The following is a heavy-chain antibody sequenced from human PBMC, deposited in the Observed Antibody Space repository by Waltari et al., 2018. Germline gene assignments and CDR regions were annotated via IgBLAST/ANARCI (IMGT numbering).Heavy chain of an antibody. J-gene: IGHJ2*01. CDR2: ILVGGSP. Sequence: VQLVESGGDLIEPGVSLRLSCAASGFTVSSNYLDWGRHGQGRGDGLVSVILVGGSPYYADAGKGRFTTSTDNSKNTLYVQRNSLRAEDTAVCDCARVAGAILTGYRIDLWGRGTLVTVSS. CDR1: GFTVSSNY. V-gene: IGHV3-53*01. CDR3: ARVAGAILTGYRIDL. D-gene: IGHD3-9*01.